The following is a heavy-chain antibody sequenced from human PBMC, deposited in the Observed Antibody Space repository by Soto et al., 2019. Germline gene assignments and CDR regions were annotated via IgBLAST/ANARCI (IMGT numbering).Heavy chain of an antibody. D-gene: IGHD2-2*01. CDR1: GYTFTSYD. CDR2: MNPNSGNT. V-gene: IGHV1-8*01. Sequence: ASVKVSCKASGYTFTSYDINWVRQATGQGLEWMGWMNPNSGNTGYAQKFQGRVTMTRNTSISTAYMELSSLRSEDTAVYYGATRRAVVVPAALSSWFDPWGQGTLVTVSS. J-gene: IGHJ5*02. CDR3: ATRRAVVVPAALSSWFDP.